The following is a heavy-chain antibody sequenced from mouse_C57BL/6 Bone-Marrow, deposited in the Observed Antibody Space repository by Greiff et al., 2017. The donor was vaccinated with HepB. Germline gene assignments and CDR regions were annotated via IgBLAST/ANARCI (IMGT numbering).Heavy chain of an antibody. J-gene: IGHJ2*01. CDR3: ARRGWDGDY. CDR1: GYTFTSYW. V-gene: IGHV1-50*01. Sequence: QVQLQQPGAELVKPGASVKLSCKASGYTFTSYWMQWVKQRPGQGLEWIGEIDPSDSYTNYNQKFKGKATLTLDTSSSTAYMQLSSLTSEDSAVYYCARRGWDGDYWGQGTTLTVSS. D-gene: IGHD4-1*01. CDR2: IDPSDSYT.